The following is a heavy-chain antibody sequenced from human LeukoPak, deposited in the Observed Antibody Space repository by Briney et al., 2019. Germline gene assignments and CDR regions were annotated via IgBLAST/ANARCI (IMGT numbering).Heavy chain of an antibody. Sequence: ASVKVSCKASGYTFTGYYMHWVRQAPGQGLEWMGWINPNSGGTNYAQKFQGRVTKTRDTSISTAYMELSRLRSDDTAVYYCASLHEYSSSFVWTNWGQGTLVTVSS. V-gene: IGHV1-2*02. CDR1: GYTFTGYY. CDR2: INPNSGGT. CDR3: ASLHEYSSSFVWTN. J-gene: IGHJ4*02. D-gene: IGHD6-6*01.